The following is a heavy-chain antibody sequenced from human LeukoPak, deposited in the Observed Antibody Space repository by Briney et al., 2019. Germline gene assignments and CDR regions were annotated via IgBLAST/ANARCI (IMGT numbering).Heavy chain of an antibody. J-gene: IGHJ3*02. D-gene: IGHD2-2*01. CDR2: IYYSGST. CDR3: ARTAGGIIVVVPAAAFDI. V-gene: IGHV4-39*01. Sequence: PSETLSLTCTVSGGSITSSSYYWGWIRQPPGKGLEWIGSIYYSGSTDYNPSLKSRVTISVDTSKNQFSLKLSSVTAADTAVYYCARTAGGIIVVVPAAAFDIWGQGTMVTVSS. CDR1: GGSITSSSYY.